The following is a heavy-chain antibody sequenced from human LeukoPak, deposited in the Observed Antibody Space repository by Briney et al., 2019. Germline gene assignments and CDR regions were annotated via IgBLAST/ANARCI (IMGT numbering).Heavy chain of an antibody. V-gene: IGHV1-2*02. CDR2: INPNSGGT. D-gene: IGHD2-15*01. CDR1: GYTFTGYD. Sequence: ASVKVSCKASGYTFTGYDMHWVRQAPGQGLEWMGWINPNSGGTNYAQKFQGRVTMTRDTSISTAYMELSRLRSDDTAVYYCARDFCSGGSCYSRFDYWGQGTLVTVSS. J-gene: IGHJ4*02. CDR3: ARDFCSGGSCYSRFDY.